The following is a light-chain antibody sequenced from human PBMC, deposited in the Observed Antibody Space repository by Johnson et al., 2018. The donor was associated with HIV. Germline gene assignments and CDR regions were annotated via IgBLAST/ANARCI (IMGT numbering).Light chain of an antibody. V-gene: IGLV1-47*01. J-gene: IGLJ1*01. CDR2: RRS. CDR3: AAWDDSLDGYV. CDR1: SSNIGNNY. Sequence: QSVLTQPPSVSAAPGQKVTISCSGSSSNIGNNYVSWYQHLPGTAPKLLIYRRSQRPSGVPDRFSGSKSGTSASLAISGLQAEDDGDYYCAAWDDSLDGYVFGTGTKLTVL.